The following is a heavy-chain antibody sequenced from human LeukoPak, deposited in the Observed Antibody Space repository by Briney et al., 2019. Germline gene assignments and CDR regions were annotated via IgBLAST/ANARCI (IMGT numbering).Heavy chain of an antibody. CDR2: INHSGST. V-gene: IGHV4-34*01. J-gene: IGHJ4*02. CDR3: ARGGYSYLFDY. CDR1: GFTFSSHW. Sequence: PGGSLRLSCAASGFTFSSHWMTWVRQPPGKGLEWIGEINHSGSTNYNPSLKSRVTISVDTSKNQFSLKLSSVTAADTAVYYCARGGYSYLFDYWGQGALVTVSS. D-gene: IGHD5-18*01.